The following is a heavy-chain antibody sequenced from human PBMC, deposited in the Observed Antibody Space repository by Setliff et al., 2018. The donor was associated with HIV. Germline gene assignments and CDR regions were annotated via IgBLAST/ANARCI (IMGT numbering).Heavy chain of an antibody. CDR2: IYKAGKT. J-gene: IGHJ4*02. CDR1: GFRVTDTY. Sequence: GGSLRLSCEASGFRVTDTYMAWVRQAPGKGLEWVTLIYKAGKTYYADFVKGRFTISRDNSKNTLYLQMNSLRAEDTAVYYCAKDRYYDSSGSPFDYWGQGTLVTVSS. CDR3: AKDRYYDSSGSPFDY. D-gene: IGHD3-22*01. V-gene: IGHV3-66*02.